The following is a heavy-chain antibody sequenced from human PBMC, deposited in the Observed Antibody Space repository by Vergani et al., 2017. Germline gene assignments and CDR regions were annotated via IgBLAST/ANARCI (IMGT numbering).Heavy chain of an antibody. CDR2: INPSGGHT. V-gene: IGHV1-46*03. Sequence: QVQVVQSGAEVKKSGASVKVSCKTSGYTFSNYYMPWVRQAPGQGLEWMGIINPSGGHTNYAQKFQGRVTMTRDTSTSTVYMELSRLRSEDTAIYYCARGDYGILTVYRYWVQGTLVTVSA. CDR1: GYTFSNYY. J-gene: IGHJ4*02. CDR3: ARGDYGILTVYRY. D-gene: IGHD3-9*01.